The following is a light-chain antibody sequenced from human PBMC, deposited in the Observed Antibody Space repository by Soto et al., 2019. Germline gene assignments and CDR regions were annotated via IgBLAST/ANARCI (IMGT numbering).Light chain of an antibody. J-gene: IGLJ2*01. Sequence: QSALTQPPSASGSPGQSVTISCTGTSSDVGGYNYVSWYQQHPGKAPKLMIYEVSKRPSGVPDRFSGSKSGNTASLTVSGLQPEDEADCYCSSYAGSNNFVVFGGGPKLTVL. CDR3: SSYAGSNNFVV. CDR2: EVS. V-gene: IGLV2-8*01. CDR1: SSDVGGYNY.